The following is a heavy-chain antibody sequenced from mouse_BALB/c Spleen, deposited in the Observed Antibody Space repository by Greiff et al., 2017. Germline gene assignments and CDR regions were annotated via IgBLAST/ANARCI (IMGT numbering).Heavy chain of an antibody. CDR3: ARDHGYGYYFDY. V-gene: IGHV5-17*02. J-gene: IGHJ2*01. D-gene: IGHD2-2*01. Sequence: EVKLVESGGGLVQPGGSRKLSCAASGFTFSSFGMHWVRQAPEKGLEWVAYISSGSSTIYYADTVKGRFTISRDNPKNTLFLQMTSLRSEDTAMYYCARDHGYGYYFDYWGQGTTLTVSS. CDR1: GFTFSSFG. CDR2: ISSGSSTI.